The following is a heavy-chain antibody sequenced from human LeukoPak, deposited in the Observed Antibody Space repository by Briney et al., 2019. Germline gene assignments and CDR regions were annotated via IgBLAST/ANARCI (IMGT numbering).Heavy chain of an antibody. J-gene: IGHJ4*02. D-gene: IGHD3-22*01. Sequence: SSETLSLTCTVSGYSISSGYYWGWIRQPPGNGLEWIGSIYHSGSTYYNPSLKSRVTISVDTSKNQFSLKLSSVTAADTAVYYCARERSGYSLFDYWGQGTLVTVSS. V-gene: IGHV4-38-2*02. CDR1: GYSISSGYY. CDR2: IYHSGST. CDR3: ARERSGYSLFDY.